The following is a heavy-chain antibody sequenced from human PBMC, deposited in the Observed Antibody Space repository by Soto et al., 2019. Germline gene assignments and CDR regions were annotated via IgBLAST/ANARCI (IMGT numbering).Heavy chain of an antibody. Sequence: GRSPRAPRGDFGVPLGSFTLNLVRQATGKGLEWVSTIWSNSAYIYDTDALRGRFNISRDNGKNSLHLQVNSLRTEDTVVYYCTKAAARESSARGCLDSWGEGSLDTVTS. CDR2: IWSNSAYI. CDR3: TKAAARESSARGCLDS. D-gene: IGHD6-19*01. V-gene: IGHV3-21*01. CDR1: GVPLGSFT. J-gene: IGHJ4*02.